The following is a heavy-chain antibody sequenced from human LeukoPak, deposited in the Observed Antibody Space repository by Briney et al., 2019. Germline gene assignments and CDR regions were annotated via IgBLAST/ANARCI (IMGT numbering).Heavy chain of an antibody. D-gene: IGHD3-3*01. V-gene: IGHV3-48*01. CDR2: ISSSSSTI. CDR1: GFTFSNYG. J-gene: IGHJ4*02. Sequence: GGSLRLSCAASGFTFSNYGMHWVRQAPGKGLEWVSYISSSSSTIYYADSVKGRFTISRDNAKNSLYLQMNSLRAEDTAVYYCARDPEWLVFDYWGQGTLVTVSS. CDR3: ARDPEWLVFDY.